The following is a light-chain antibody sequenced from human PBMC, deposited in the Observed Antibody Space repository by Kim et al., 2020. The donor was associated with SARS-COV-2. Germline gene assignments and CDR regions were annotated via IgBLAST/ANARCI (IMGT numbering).Light chain of an antibody. CDR2: DVN. Sequence: SVATTCTGTRSGVGGFNYVSWYQQHPGKAPTLMIYDVNKRPSGVPDRFSGSKSGNTASPTISRLQAEDEGDYYYCSYADNYTFGVFGGGTQLTVL. V-gene: IGLV2-11*01. CDR3: CSYADNYTFGV. CDR1: RSGVGGFNY. J-gene: IGLJ2*01.